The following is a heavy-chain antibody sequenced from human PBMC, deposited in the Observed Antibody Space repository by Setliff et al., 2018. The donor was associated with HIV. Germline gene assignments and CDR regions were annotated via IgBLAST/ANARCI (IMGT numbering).Heavy chain of an antibody. Sequence: ASVKVSCKASGYTFTSYGISWVRQAPGQGLEWMGWISGYNGITKYSQKLQGRVTMTTDTSTSTAYMELRSLRSDDTAVYYCASYSGSYYFILHYWGQGTLVTVSS. CDR2: ISGYNGIT. J-gene: IGHJ4*02. CDR1: GYTFTSYG. CDR3: ASYSGSYYFILHY. V-gene: IGHV1-18*01. D-gene: IGHD1-26*01.